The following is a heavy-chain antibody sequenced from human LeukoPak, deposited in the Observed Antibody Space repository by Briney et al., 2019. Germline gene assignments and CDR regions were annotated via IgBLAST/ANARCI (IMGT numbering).Heavy chain of an antibody. CDR3: ARDSGDGYNWPGHFDY. CDR2: ISGSGGGT. J-gene: IGHJ4*02. V-gene: IGHV3-23*01. Sequence: TGGSLRLSCAASGFTFTSCAMTWVRQAPGRGLEWVSAISGSGGGTFYADSVKGRFTISRDNSKNTLYLQMNSLRAEDTAVYYCARDSGDGYNWPGHFDYWGQGTLVTVSS. D-gene: IGHD5-24*01. CDR1: GFTFTSCA.